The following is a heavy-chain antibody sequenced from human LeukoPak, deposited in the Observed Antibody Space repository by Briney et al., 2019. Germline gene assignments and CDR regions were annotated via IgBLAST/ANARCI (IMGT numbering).Heavy chain of an antibody. CDR3: ARSRGYDFWSGYHHWFDP. CDR2: MSLNSGNT. V-gene: IGHV1-8*01. J-gene: IGHJ5*02. CDR1: GYTFTSYD. Sequence: ASVKVSCKASGYTFTSYDINGVGQGTGQGREWMGWMSLNSGNTGYAQKIQGRVTMTRNTSISTAYMELSSLRSEDTAVYYCARSRGYDFWSGYHHWFDPWGQGTLVTVSS. D-gene: IGHD3-3*01.